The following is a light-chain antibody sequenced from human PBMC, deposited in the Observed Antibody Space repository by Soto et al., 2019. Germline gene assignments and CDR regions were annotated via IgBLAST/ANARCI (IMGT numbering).Light chain of an antibody. CDR2: EGS. J-gene: IGLJ1*01. CDR3: CSYAGSSKDV. V-gene: IGLV2-23*01. CDR1: SSDVGSYSL. Sequence: QSALTQPASVSGSPGQSITISCTGTSSDVGSYSLVSWYQQHPGKAPKLMIYEGSKRPSGVSNRFSGSKSGNTASLTISGLQAEDEADYYCCSYAGSSKDVFGTGTKVTVL.